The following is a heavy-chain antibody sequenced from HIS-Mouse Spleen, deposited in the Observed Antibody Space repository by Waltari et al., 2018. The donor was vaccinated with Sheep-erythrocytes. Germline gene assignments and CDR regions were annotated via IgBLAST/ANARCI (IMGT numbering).Heavy chain of an antibody. J-gene: IGHJ6*02. D-gene: IGHD6-6*01. CDR1: GFTFSSYA. CDR3: ARDMGSSSPYYYYGMDV. Sequence: QVQLVESGGGVVQPGRSLRLSCAASGFTFSSYAMHWVRQAPGKGLEWVAVISYDGSNKYYAESVKGRFTISRDNSKNTLYLQMNSLRAEDTAVYYCARDMGSSSPYYYYGMDVWGQGTTDTVSS. V-gene: IGHV3-30*04. CDR2: ISYDGSNK.